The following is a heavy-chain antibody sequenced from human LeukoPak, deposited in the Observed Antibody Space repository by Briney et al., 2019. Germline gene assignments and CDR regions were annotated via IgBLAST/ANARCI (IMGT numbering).Heavy chain of an antibody. CDR2: IYHSGST. Sequence: PSETLSLTCTVSGYSISSGYYWGWIRQPPGKGLEWIGSIYHSGSTYYNPSLKSRVTISVDTFKNQFSLKLSSVTAADTAVYYCARDYDYYDSSGYYVNAFDIWGQGTMVTVSS. J-gene: IGHJ3*02. D-gene: IGHD3-22*01. CDR3: ARDYDYYDSSGYYVNAFDI. V-gene: IGHV4-38-2*02. CDR1: GYSISSGYY.